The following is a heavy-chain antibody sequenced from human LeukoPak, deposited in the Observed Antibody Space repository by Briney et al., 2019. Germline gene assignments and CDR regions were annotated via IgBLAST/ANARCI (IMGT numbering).Heavy chain of an antibody. CDR3: ARQTRDGSGSRGYSFDF. J-gene: IGHJ4*02. V-gene: IGHV5-51*01. CDR2: VYPGDSDT. Sequence: GESLKISCKGSGYIFTHNWIGWVRQMPGKGLEWMGIVYPGDSDTRYSPSFEGQVTISVDKSISTAYLQWSSLKASDTAMYYCARQTRDGSGSRGYSFDFWGQGTLVTVSS. D-gene: IGHD3-10*01. CDR1: GYIFTHNW.